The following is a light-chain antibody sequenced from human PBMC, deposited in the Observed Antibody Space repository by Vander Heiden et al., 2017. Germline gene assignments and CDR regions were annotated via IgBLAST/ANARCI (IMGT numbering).Light chain of an antibody. CDR3: AAWDDSLNGVV. Sequence: QSVLTQSPSASGTPGQRVAISCSGSSSNIGGNPVNWYQQLPGSAPTLLIYSSSQRPSGVPDRFSGSKSGTPASLAISGLQSDDEADYYCAAWDDSLNGVVFGGGTKLTVL. J-gene: IGLJ2*01. CDR2: SSS. V-gene: IGLV1-44*01. CDR1: SSNIGGNP.